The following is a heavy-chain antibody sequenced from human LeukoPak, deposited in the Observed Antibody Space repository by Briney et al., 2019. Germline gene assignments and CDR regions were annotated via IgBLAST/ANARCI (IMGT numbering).Heavy chain of an antibody. CDR3: AKDAGGIAVAGTFPDY. Sequence: PGGSLRLSCAASGFTFSSYGMHWVRQAPGKGLEWVAVIWYDGSNKYYADSVKGRFTISRDNSKNTLYLQMNSLRAEDTGVYYCAKDAGGIAVAGTFPDYWGQGTLVTVSS. V-gene: IGHV3-33*06. CDR1: GFTFSSYG. J-gene: IGHJ4*02. CDR2: IWYDGSNK. D-gene: IGHD6-19*01.